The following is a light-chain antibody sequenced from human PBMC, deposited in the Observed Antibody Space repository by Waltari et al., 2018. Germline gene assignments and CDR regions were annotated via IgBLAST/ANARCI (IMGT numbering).Light chain of an antibody. CDR2: DAS. CDR3: QQYGSSQYT. V-gene: IGKV3-11*01. CDR1: ESVRSY. J-gene: IGKJ2*01. Sequence: EIVLTQSPATLSLSPGEGATLSCRASESVRSYLAWYQQKPGQAPRLLIYDASNRASGIPARFSGSGSGTDFSLSISSLEPEDFAVYYCQQYGSSQYTFGQGTKLEIK.